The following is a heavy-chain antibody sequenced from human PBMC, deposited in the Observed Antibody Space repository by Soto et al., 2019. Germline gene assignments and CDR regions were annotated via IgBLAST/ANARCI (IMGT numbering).Heavy chain of an antibody. D-gene: IGHD5-12*01. J-gene: IGHJ6*02. CDR2: IKSKTDGGTT. Sequence: PGGSLRLSCAASGFTVSSNYMSWVRQAPGKGLEWVGRIKSKTDGGTTDYAAPVKGRFTISRDDSKNTLYLQMNSLKTEDTAVYYCTTDSGYESYYYYGMDVWGQGTTVTVSS. CDR3: TTDSGYESYYYYGMDV. CDR1: GFTVSSNY. V-gene: IGHV3-15*01.